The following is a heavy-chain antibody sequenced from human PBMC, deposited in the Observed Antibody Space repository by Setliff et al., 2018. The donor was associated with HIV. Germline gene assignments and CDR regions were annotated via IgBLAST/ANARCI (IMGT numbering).Heavy chain of an antibody. CDR2: IFDSGTT. D-gene: IGHD3-10*01. J-gene: IGHJ4*02. Sequence: NPSETLSLTCTVSGGSITSYYWNWIRQSPGKGLEWIGYIFDSGTTKYNPPVTSRVTISVDASKNQFFLQLISVTAADTAVYYCARQGGYNSPLMVWGQGKLVTVSS. V-gene: IGHV4-59*08. CDR3: ARQGGYNSPLMV. CDR1: GGSITSYY.